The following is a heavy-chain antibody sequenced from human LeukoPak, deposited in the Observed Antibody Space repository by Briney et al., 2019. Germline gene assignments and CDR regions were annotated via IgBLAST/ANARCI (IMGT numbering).Heavy chain of an antibody. Sequence: ASVKVPCKASGYTFTSYYMHWVRQAPGQGLEWMGIINPSGGSTSYAQKFQGRVTMTRDTSTSTVYMELSSLRSEDTAVYYCARTGRAWIQLWAFDYWGQGTLVTVSS. J-gene: IGHJ4*02. CDR2: INPSGGST. CDR3: ARTGRAWIQLWAFDY. V-gene: IGHV1-46*01. CDR1: GYTFTSYY. D-gene: IGHD5-18*01.